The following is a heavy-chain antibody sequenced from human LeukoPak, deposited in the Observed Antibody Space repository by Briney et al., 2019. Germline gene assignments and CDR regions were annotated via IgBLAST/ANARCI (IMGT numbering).Heavy chain of an antibody. V-gene: IGHV4-4*07. Sequence: PSETLSLTCTVSGGSINSYYWSWIRQPAGKGLEWIGRIYSTGSTNYNPSRMSRVTMSVDTSKNQFSLKLSSVTAADTAVYYCARDAGQSWNFDCWGQGTLVTVSS. CDR2: IYSTGST. J-gene: IGHJ4*02. D-gene: IGHD3-3*01. CDR1: GGSINSYY. CDR3: ARDAGQSWNFDC.